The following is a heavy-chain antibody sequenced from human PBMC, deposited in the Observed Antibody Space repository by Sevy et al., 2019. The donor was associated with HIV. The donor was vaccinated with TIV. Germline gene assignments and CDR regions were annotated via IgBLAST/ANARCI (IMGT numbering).Heavy chain of an antibody. J-gene: IGHJ4*02. CDR3: ARRRGFGELLGLGY. V-gene: IGHV1-8*01. CDR2: MNPSRGNT. Sequence: ASVKVSCRTSGYTFTTYDINWVRQATGQGLEWLGGMNPSRGNTGSAQRFRGRLTRTRDTSTTTAYMELSSLESEDTAVYYGARRRGFGELLGLGYWGQGTLVTVSS. D-gene: IGHD3-10*01. CDR1: GYTFTTYD.